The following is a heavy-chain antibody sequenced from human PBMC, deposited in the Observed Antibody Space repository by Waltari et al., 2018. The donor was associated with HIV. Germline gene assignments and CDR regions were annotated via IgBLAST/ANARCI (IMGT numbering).Heavy chain of an antibody. D-gene: IGHD3-3*01. CDR2: ISAYNGHT. CDR3: ARALWSGYYTPYYFDY. V-gene: IGHV1-18*01. J-gene: IGHJ4*02. Sequence: QVQLVQSGAEVKKPGASVKVSCKASGYTFTSYGISWVRQAPGQGLEWMGWISAYNGHTNHEQKLQGRVTMTTDTSTSTAYMDLRSLRSDDTAFYYCARALWSGYYTPYYFDYWGQGTLVTVSS. CDR1: GYTFTSYG.